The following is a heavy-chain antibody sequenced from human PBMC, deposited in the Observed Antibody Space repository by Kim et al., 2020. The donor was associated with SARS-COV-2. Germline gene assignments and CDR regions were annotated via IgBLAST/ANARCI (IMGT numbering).Heavy chain of an antibody. J-gene: IGHJ4*02. V-gene: IGHV4-39*01. D-gene: IGHD6-13*01. Sequence: SETLSLTCTVSGGSISSSSYYWGWIRQPPGKGLEWIGSIYYSGSTYYNPSLKSRVTISVDTSKNQFSLKLSSVTAADTAVYYCARLGSSWFIDYWGQGTL. CDR3: ARLGSSWFIDY. CDR2: IYYSGST. CDR1: GGSISSSSYY.